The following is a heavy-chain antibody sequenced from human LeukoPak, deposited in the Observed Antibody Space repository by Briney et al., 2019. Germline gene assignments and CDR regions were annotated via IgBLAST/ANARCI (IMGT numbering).Heavy chain of an antibody. V-gene: IGHV3-9*03. CDR3: AKAGGRWLQLRDYLDY. J-gene: IGHJ4*02. CDR1: GFTFDDYA. Sequence: GGSLRLSCAASGFTFDDYAMHWVRQAPGKGLEWVSGISWNSGSIGCADSVKGRFTISRDNAKNSLYLQMNSLRAEDMALYYCAKAGGRWLQLRDYLDYWGQGTLVTVSS. CDR2: ISWNSGSI. D-gene: IGHD5-24*01.